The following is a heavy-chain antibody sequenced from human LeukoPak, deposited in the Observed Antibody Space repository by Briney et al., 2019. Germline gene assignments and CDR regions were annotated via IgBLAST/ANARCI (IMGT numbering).Heavy chain of an antibody. J-gene: IGHJ6*02. V-gene: IGHV3-23*01. CDR3: TKGGDFTNSWYYYGMDV. Sequence: GGSLRLSCAASGFTFDMHAISWGRHAPGKGLEWVASVSGGVGATYYSDSVRGPFTISRDNSKKTVSLQLNSLRAEDTAVYCCTKGGDFTNSWYYYGMDVWGQGTTVIVSS. CDR2: VSGGVGAT. D-gene: IGHD6-13*01. CDR1: GFTFDMHA.